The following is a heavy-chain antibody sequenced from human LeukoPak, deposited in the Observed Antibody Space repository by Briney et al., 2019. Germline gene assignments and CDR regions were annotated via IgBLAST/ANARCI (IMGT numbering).Heavy chain of an antibody. CDR3: ASSWNYN. CDR2: ISWNGGLI. V-gene: IGHV3-20*04. J-gene: IGHJ4*02. Sequence: RPGGSLRLSCAASGFRFADYGVDWVRQTPGKGLEWVAYISWNGGLISYADSVKGRFTTSRDNAKNSLYLQMNSLRAEDTAVYYCASSWNYNWGQGTLVTVSS. D-gene: IGHD1-7*01. CDR1: GFRFADYG.